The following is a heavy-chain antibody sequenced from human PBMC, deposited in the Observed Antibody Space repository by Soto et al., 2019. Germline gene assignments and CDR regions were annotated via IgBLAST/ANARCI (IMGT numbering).Heavy chain of an antibody. V-gene: IGHV4-39*07. CDR2: IYYSGST. D-gene: IGHD3-9*01. J-gene: IGHJ4*02. CDR1: GGSISSSSYY. Sequence: SETLSLTCTVSGGSISSSSYYWGWIRQPPGKGLEWIGSIYYSGSTYYNPSLKSRVTISVDTSKNQFSLKLSSVTAADTAVYYCARVYYDILTGTRFDYWGQGTLVTVSS. CDR3: ARVYYDILTGTRFDY.